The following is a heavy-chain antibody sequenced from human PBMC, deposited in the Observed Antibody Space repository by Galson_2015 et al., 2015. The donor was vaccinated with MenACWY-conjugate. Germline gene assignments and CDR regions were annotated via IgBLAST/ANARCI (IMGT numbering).Heavy chain of an antibody. J-gene: IGHJ4*02. CDR2: IYHSGST. V-gene: IGHV4-4*02. D-gene: IGHD3-3*01. CDR1: GGSNSSRNW. Sequence: ETLSLTCAVSGGSNSSRNWWSWVRQPPGKGLEWIGEIYHSGSTNYNPSLKSRVSISVDKSKNQFSLKLSSVTAADTAVYYCARRGPGSDFWSGYYSFDYWGQGTLVTVSS. CDR3: ARRGPGSDFWSGYYSFDY.